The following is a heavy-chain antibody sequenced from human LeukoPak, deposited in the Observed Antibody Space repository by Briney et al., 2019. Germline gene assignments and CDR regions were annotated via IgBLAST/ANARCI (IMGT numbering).Heavy chain of an antibody. CDR3: ARETGGYYDSSGYYTDAFDI. J-gene: IGHJ3*02. Sequence: KTSETLSLTCTVSGGSISSYYWSWIRQPAGKGLEWIGRIYTSGSTNYNPSLKSRVTMSVDTSKNQFSLKLSSVTAADTAVYYCARETGGYYDSSGYYTDAFDIWGQGTMVTVSS. CDR2: IYTSGST. CDR1: GGSISSYY. D-gene: IGHD3-22*01. V-gene: IGHV4-4*07.